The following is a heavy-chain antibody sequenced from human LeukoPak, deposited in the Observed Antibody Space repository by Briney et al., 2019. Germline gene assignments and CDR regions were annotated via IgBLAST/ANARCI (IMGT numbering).Heavy chain of an antibody. CDR2: ISISGGSI. D-gene: IGHD5-18*01. J-gene: IGHJ6*02. Sequence: GVSLRLSCAASGYTFSSYAMSWVREAPWKGLEWVLGISISGGSIYYADSVKGRFTISRDNSKNTLSLQMNSLRAEDTAVYYCVKGEGYSYGPSYGVDVWGQGTTVTVSS. CDR3: VKGEGYSYGPSYGVDV. V-gene: IGHV3-23*01. CDR1: GYTFSSYA.